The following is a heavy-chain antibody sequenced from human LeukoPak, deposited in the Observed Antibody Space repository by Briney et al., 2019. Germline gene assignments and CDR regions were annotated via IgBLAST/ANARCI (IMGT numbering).Heavy chain of an antibody. CDR1: GGTFSSYA. Sequence: ASVKVSCKASGGTFSSYAISWVRQAPGQGLEWMGRIIPILGIANHAQKFQGRVTITADKSTSTAYMELSSLRSEDTAVYYCARDLGGYSYGSTYYWGQGTLVTVSS. V-gene: IGHV1-69*04. J-gene: IGHJ4*02. CDR2: IIPILGIA. CDR3: ARDLGGYSYGSTYY. D-gene: IGHD5-18*01.